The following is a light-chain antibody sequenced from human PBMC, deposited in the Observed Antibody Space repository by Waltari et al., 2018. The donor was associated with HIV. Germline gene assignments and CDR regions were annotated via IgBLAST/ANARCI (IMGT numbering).Light chain of an antibody. CDR1: SNASRFYQY. J-gene: IGLJ2*01. CDR3: ASNRLDYTLI. Sequence: QSALTQPASVSGFLGQSINISCTGISNASRFYQYVSWYQQYPGKIPRLIIFDINNRPSGVSDHFSGSRSGNSASLTFSGLQSGDEAHYYCASNRLDYTLIFGGGTKLTVL. V-gene: IGLV2-14*03. CDR2: DIN.